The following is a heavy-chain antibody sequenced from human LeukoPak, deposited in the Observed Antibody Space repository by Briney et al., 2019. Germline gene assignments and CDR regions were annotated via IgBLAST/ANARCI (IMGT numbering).Heavy chain of an antibody. V-gene: IGHV3-53*01. CDR3: ARDASFDY. Sequence: GGALRPSLAGPGVPLSRQFLGWVRPGPGKGLEWVSVIYNDGSTFYADSVKGRSTISRDNSKNTVYLQMNSLRAEDTAVYYCARDASFDYWGQGTLVTVSS. J-gene: IGHJ4*02. CDR2: IYNDGST. CDR1: GVPLSRQF.